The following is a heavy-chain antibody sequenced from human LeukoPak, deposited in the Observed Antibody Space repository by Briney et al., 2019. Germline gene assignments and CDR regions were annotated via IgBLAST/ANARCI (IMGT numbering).Heavy chain of an antibody. D-gene: IGHD3-22*01. Sequence: GGSLRLSCAASGFTFSSYEMNWVRQAPGKGLEWVSYISSSGSTIYYADSVKGRFTISRDNAKNSLYLQMNSLRAEDTAVYYCARGGAYYYDSSGLDYWGQGALVTVSS. CDR3: ARGGAYYYDSSGLDY. CDR1: GFTFSSYE. V-gene: IGHV3-48*03. J-gene: IGHJ4*02. CDR2: ISSSGSTI.